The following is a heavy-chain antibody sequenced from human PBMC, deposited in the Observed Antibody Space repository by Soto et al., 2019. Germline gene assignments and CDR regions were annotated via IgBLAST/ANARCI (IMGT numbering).Heavy chain of an antibody. CDR2: IYFAGNT. CDR1: GASINSGGYY. V-gene: IGHV4-31*03. CDR3: VSGEAWGVLIAY. D-gene: IGHD2-21*01. Sequence: SETLSLTCTVSGASINSGGYYWNWVRLLPGRGLEWIGYIYFAGNTYYNPSLESRVTISLDTPQNQFSLELNSVSAADTAVYYCVSGEAWGVLIAYWGQGALVTVSS. J-gene: IGHJ4*02.